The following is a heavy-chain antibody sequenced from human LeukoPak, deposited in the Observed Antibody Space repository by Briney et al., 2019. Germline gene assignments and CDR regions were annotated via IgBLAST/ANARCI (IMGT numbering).Heavy chain of an antibody. CDR3: ARAPREGYSSGWYVGQDAFDI. J-gene: IGHJ3*02. CDR1: GGTFSSYA. D-gene: IGHD6-19*01. Sequence: SVKVSCKASGGTFSSYAISWVRQAPGQGLEWMGGIIPIFGTANYAQKFQGRVTITADESTSTAYMELSSLRSEDTAVYYCARAPREGYSSGWYVGQDAFDIWGQGTMVTVSS. CDR2: IIPIFGTA. V-gene: IGHV1-69*13.